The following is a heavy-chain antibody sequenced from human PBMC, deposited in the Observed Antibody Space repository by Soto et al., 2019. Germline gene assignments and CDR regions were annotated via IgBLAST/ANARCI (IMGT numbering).Heavy chain of an antibody. CDR3: ARGSYYYGMDV. CDR2: INSDGSST. V-gene: IGHV3-74*01. CDR1: GFTFSSYW. Sequence: GGSLRLSCAASGFTFSSYWMHWVRQAPGKGLVWVSRINSDGSSTSYADSVKGRFTISRDNAKNTLYLQMNSLRAEDTAVYYCARGSYYYGMDVWGQGTMVTVSS. J-gene: IGHJ6*02.